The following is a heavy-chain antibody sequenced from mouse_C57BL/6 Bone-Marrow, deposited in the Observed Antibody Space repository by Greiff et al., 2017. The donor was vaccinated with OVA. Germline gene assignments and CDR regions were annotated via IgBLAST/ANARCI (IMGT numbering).Heavy chain of an antibody. CDR3: ARNYGSSYPFAY. V-gene: IGHV1-80*01. CDR2: IYPGDGDT. Sequence: QVQLQQSGAELVKPGASVKISCKASGYAFSSYWMNWVKQRPGKGLEWIGQIYPGDGDTNYNGKFKGKATLTADKSSSTAYMQLSSLTSEASAVYFCARNYGSSYPFAYWGQGTLVTVSA. CDR1: GYAFSSYW. J-gene: IGHJ3*01. D-gene: IGHD1-1*01.